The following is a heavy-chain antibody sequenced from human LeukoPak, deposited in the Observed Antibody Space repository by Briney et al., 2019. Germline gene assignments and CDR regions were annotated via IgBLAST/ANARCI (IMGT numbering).Heavy chain of an antibody. J-gene: IGHJ5*02. CDR1: GGTFSSYA. CDR3: ARGIGIPGRHQRFDP. Sequence: SVKVSCKASGGTFSSYAISWVRQAPGQGLEWMGGIIPVFGTPNYAQKFQGRVTITADESTSTTYMELSSLRSEDTAVYCCARGIGIPGRHQRFDPWGQGTLVTVSS. D-gene: IGHD2/OR15-2a*01. V-gene: IGHV1-69*13. CDR2: IIPVFGTP.